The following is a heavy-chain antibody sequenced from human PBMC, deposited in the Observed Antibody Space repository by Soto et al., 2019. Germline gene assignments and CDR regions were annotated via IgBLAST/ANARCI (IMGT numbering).Heavy chain of an antibody. J-gene: IGHJ6*02. V-gene: IGHV1-69*06. D-gene: IGHD2-2*01. CDR1: GGTFSSYA. Sequence: SVKVSCKASGGTFSSYAISWVRQAPGQGLEWMGGIIPIFGTANYAQKFQGRVTITADKSTSTAYMELSSLRSEDTAVYYCAREDCSSTSCSYYYYYGMDVWGQGTTVTVSS. CDR2: IIPIFGTA. CDR3: AREDCSSTSCSYYYYYGMDV.